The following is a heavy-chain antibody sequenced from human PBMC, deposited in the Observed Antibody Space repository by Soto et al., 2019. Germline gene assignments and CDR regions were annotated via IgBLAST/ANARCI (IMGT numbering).Heavy chain of an antibody. CDR3: ARRCGVLSGISRDH. J-gene: IGHJ4*02. CDR1: GYTFTSYD. CDR2: MNTNSGNT. D-gene: IGHD3-3*02. V-gene: IGHV1-8*02. Sequence: QVQLVQSGAEVKKPGASVKVSCKASGYTFTSYDITWVRQATGQGLEWMGWMNTNSGNTGYAQKFTGRVTMTRNTSISTAYMELSSLSSEVTAVYYCARRCGVLSGISRDHWGQGPLVTVSS.